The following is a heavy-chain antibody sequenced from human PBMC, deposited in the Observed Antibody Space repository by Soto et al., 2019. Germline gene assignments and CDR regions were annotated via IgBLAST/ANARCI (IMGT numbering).Heavy chain of an antibody. CDR3: ARPYSSSWYVEDAFDI. Sequence: GASVKVSCKASGYPFTSYSMQWVRQAPGQRLEWMGWINAANGNTKYSQKFQGRVTITRDTSASTVYMELSSLRSEDTAVYYCARPYSSSWYVEDAFDIWGQGTMVTVSS. J-gene: IGHJ3*02. V-gene: IGHV1-3*01. CDR1: GYPFTSYS. D-gene: IGHD6-13*01. CDR2: INAANGNT.